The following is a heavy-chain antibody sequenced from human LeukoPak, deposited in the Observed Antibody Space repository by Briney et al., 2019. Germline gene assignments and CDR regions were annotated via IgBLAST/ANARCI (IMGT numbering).Heavy chain of an antibody. CDR3: ARLDILTGSPFDY. D-gene: IGHD3-9*01. CDR2: IYHGDSDP. V-gene: IGHV5-51*01. CDR1: GYSFTNYW. Sequence: GESLKISCKGSGYSFTNYWIGWVRQMPGRGLEWMGIIYHGDSDPRYSPSFQGQVTISDDKSISTAYLQWSSLKASDTAMYYCARLDILTGSPFDYWGQGTLVTVSS. J-gene: IGHJ4*02.